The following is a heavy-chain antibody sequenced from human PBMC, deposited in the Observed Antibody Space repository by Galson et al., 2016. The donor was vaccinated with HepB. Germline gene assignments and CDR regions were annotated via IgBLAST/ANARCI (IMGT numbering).Heavy chain of an antibody. J-gene: IGHJ6*02. Sequence: SCKASGYIFTSQYIHWVRQAPGQGLEWMGVINPSGGSTNYAQKFQGRFTMTSDTSTSSVYMELSSLRSEDTAVYYCARRSRDYYHGMDVWGQGTTVTVSS. CDR2: INPSGGST. V-gene: IGHV1-46*01. CDR1: GYIFTSQY. CDR3: ARRSRDYYHGMDV.